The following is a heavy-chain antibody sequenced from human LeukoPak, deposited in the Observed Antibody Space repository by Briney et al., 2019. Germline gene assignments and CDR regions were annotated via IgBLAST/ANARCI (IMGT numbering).Heavy chain of an antibody. Sequence: SETLSLTCTVSGGSISSSSYYWGWIRQPPGKGLEWIGSIYYSGSTYYNPSLKSRVTISVDTSKNQFSLKLSSVTAADTAVYYCAMSPGYSSGWYESYYYYYGMDVWGQGTTVTVSS. CDR1: GGSISSSSYY. CDR3: AMSPGYSSGWYESYYYYYGMDV. D-gene: IGHD6-19*01. CDR2: IYYSGST. J-gene: IGHJ6*02. V-gene: IGHV4-39*01.